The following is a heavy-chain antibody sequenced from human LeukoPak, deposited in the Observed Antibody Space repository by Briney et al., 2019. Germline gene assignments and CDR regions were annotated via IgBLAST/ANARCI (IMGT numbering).Heavy chain of an antibody. Sequence: PGGSLRLSCAGSGFTFRDYWMSWLRQAPGKGPEWVAHIKPDGSEKYYVDSVKGRFIISRDDARSSLSLQMNSLRAEDTAVYYCAGSFGDVKNFWGQGTLVTVSS. D-gene: IGHD3-10*01. CDR1: GFTFRDYW. CDR2: IKPDGSEK. V-gene: IGHV3-7*01. J-gene: IGHJ4*01. CDR3: AGSFGDVKNF.